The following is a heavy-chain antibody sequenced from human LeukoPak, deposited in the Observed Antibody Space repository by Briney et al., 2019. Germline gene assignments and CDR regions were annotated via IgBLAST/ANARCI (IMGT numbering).Heavy chain of an antibody. D-gene: IGHD2-8*01. CDR3: ASLACTNGPWSAFDI. CDR2: INYSGST. CDR1: GGSISGYY. J-gene: IGHJ3*02. V-gene: IGHV4-59*01. Sequence: SETLSLTCTVSGGSISGYYWSWIRQPPGKRLEWIGYINYSGSTNYNPSLKSRVTISVDTSKNQLSLKLTSVSAADTAVYYCASLACTNGPWSAFDIWGQGRMVTVSS.